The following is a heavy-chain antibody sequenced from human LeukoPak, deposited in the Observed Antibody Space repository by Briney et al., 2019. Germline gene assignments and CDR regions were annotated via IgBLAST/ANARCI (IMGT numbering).Heavy chain of an antibody. V-gene: IGHV3-7*03. CDR3: AKDLWWFGEFPNVFDI. J-gene: IGHJ3*02. Sequence: GESLRLSCAASGFTFSNSWMTWVRQAPGKGLEWVASMIGDGSEIHYVDSVKGRFTISRDNAKNSLYLQMNSLTAEDTAVYYCAKDLWWFGEFPNVFDIWGQGTMVTVSS. CDR2: MIGDGSEI. CDR1: GFTFSNSW. D-gene: IGHD3-10*01.